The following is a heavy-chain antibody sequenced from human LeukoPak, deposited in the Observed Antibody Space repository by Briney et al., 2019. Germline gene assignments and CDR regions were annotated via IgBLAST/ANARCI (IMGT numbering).Heavy chain of an antibody. V-gene: IGHV3-23*01. Sequence: SCKVSGYTLTELSMHWVRQAPGKGLVWVSTISGSSTSTYYADSVKGRFTISRDNSENALSLQMNSLRAEDTAVYYCAKLVQLVPENWGQGALVTVSS. CDR1: GYTLTELS. J-gene: IGHJ4*02. CDR2: ISGSSTST. CDR3: AKLVQLVPEN. D-gene: IGHD6-6*01.